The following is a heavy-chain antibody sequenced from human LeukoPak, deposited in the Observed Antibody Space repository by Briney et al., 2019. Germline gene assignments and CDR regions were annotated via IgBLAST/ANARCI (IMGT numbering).Heavy chain of an antibody. Sequence: PSETLSLTCGVSGGSVSSTNWWTWIRQPPGRGLEWIGEVHLDGRTNFNPSLKSRLTMSVDLSENHVSLKLTSVTAADTAVYYCAREGGFYRPLDYSGQGTLVTVSS. J-gene: IGHJ4*02. D-gene: IGHD6-25*01. V-gene: IGHV4-4*02. CDR3: AREGGFYRPLDY. CDR2: VHLDGRT. CDR1: GGSVSSTNW.